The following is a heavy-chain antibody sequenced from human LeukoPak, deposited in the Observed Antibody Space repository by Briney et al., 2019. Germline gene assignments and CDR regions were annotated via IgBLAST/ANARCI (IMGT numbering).Heavy chain of an antibody. D-gene: IGHD3-22*01. CDR2: ISSSSSYI. CDR1: GFTFSSYS. Sequence: GGSLRLSCAASGFTFSSYSMNWVRQAPGKGLEWVSSISSSSSYIYYADSVKGRFTISRDNAKNSPYLQMNSLRAEDTAVYYCARAGLYYYDSSGYYPNDYWGQGTLVTVSS. CDR3: ARAGLYYYDSSGYYPNDY. V-gene: IGHV3-21*01. J-gene: IGHJ4*02.